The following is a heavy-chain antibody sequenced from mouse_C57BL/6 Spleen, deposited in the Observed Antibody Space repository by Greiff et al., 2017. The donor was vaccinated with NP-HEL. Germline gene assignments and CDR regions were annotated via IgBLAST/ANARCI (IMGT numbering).Heavy chain of an antibody. J-gene: IGHJ4*01. CDR3: AGGSLGAIDY. D-gene: IGHD1-3*01. CDR2: ISSGSSTI. Sequence: EVMLVESGGGLVKPGGSLKLSCAASGFTFSDYGMHWVRQALEKGLEWVAYISSGSSTIYYADTVKGRFTISRDNAKNTLFLQMTSLRSEDTAMYYCAGGSLGAIDYWGEGTSVTVSS. V-gene: IGHV5-17*01. CDR1: GFTFSDYG.